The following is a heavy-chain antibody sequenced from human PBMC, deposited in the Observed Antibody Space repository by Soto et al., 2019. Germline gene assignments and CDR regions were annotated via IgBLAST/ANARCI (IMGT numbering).Heavy chain of an antibody. D-gene: IGHD3-16*02. V-gene: IGHV4-34*01. J-gene: IGHJ4*02. Sequence: PSETMSLTCAVYGCTFSGYYWSWIRQPPGKGLEWIGEVNQTGSTNYNPSLESRLTISVDTSKNQFFLRLSSVTAADTAVYYCARLSSSDYDYVWQSYRPTHFDYWGLGTLVTVSS. CDR3: ARLSSSDYDYVWQSYRPTHFDY. CDR2: VNQTGST. CDR1: GCTFSGYY.